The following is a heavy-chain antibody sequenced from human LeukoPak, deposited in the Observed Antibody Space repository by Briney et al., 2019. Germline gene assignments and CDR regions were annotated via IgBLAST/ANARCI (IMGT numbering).Heavy chain of an antibody. V-gene: IGHV3-64*02. CDR2: MGSDGFST. Sequence: PGGSLRLSCAASGFTFSTYTFHWARLAPGKGLEYVSAMGSDGFSTYYADSVKGRFTISRDNSKSTLYLQMDSLRPEDTAVYFCAREGHTSGYCGAYDVWGQGTMVTVSS. CDR3: AREGHTSGYCGAYDV. CDR1: GFTFSTYT. D-gene: IGHD3-22*01. J-gene: IGHJ3*01.